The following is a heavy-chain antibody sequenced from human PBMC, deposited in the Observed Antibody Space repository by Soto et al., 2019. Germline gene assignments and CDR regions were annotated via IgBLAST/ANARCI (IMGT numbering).Heavy chain of an antibody. V-gene: IGHV4-4*02. CDR2: IYHSGST. Sequence: QVQLQESGPGLVKPSGTLSLTCVVSGGSISSSNWWSWVRQPPGKGLEWIGEIYHSGSTNYNPSLKSRVNISVDKSKNQFSLKLSSVTAADTAVYYCARVVGGYYYGMDVWGQGTTVTVSS. CDR1: GGSISSSNW. CDR3: ARVVGGYYYGMDV. J-gene: IGHJ6*02. D-gene: IGHD2-2*01.